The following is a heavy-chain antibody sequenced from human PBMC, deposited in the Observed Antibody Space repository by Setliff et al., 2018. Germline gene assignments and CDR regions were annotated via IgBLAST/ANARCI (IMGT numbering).Heavy chain of an antibody. Sequence: SETLSLTCTVSGGSISSPSYFWGWARQPPGKEMEWIATIYYSGSSYYNPSLKSRLTISVDTSKNLFSLKLSSVTTADTAVYYCARHYGGGYKHFDYWGQGTLVTVSS. CDR1: GGSISSPSYF. J-gene: IGHJ4*02. CDR3: ARHYGGGYKHFDY. D-gene: IGHD5-12*01. V-gene: IGHV4-39*01. CDR2: IYYSGSS.